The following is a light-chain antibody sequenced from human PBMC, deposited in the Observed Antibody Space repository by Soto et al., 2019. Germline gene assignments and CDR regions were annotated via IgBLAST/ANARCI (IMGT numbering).Light chain of an antibody. V-gene: IGKV3-11*01. CDR3: QQYTGPPTT. CDR2: DAS. J-gene: IGKJ5*01. CDR1: QSVSSY. Sequence: EIVLTQSPATLSLSPGERAPLSCRASQSVSSYLAWYQQKPGQAPRLLIYDASNRATGIPARFSGSGSGTDFTLTITRLEPEDSAVYFCQQYTGPPTTFGQGTRLEIK.